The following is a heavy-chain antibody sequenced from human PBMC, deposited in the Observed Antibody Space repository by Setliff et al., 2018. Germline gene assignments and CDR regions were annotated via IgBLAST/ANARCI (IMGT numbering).Heavy chain of an antibody. D-gene: IGHD6-6*01. CDR3: VREGVDRRSSTDYRYYMDV. CDR2: ISPYNGKT. J-gene: IGHJ6*03. V-gene: IGHV1-18*01. CDR1: GYSFTVFG. Sequence: ASVKVSCKTSGYSFTVFGISWVRQAPGQGLEWMGWISPYNGKTNYAQKFQGRVTMTTDTSTSTAYMELSSLRSDDTAVYYCVREGVDRRSSTDYRYYMDVWGKGTTVTVSS.